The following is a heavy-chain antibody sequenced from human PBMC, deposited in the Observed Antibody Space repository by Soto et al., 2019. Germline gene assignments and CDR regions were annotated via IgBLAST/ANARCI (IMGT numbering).Heavy chain of an antibody. D-gene: IGHD3-9*01. V-gene: IGHV1-69*01. CDR2: INPMFNST. CDR3: ERQIFAADY. Sequence: QVQLVQSGAEVKKPGSSVKVSCEAPGGTFDHAAITWVRQAPGQGLEWVGGINPMFNSTHYAQKFQGRVTITADAVTSTAFMELRGLTSEDTAVYYCERQIFAADYWGQGTLLVVSS. CDR1: GGTFDHAA. J-gene: IGHJ4*02.